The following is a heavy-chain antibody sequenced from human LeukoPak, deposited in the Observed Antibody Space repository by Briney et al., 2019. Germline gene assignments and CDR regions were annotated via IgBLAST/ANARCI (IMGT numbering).Heavy chain of an antibody. J-gene: IGHJ5*02. D-gene: IGHD3-3*01. CDR1: GFTFSSYS. V-gene: IGHV3-21*04. Sequence: GGSLRLSCAASGFTFSSYSMNWVRQAPGRGLEWVSSITRSSNYIYYADLVKGRFTISRDNAKNSLYLQMNSLRAEDTAFYYCAKDSTSFLGVGGLNWFDPWGQGTLVTVSS. CDR3: AKDSTSFLGVGGLNWFDP. CDR2: ITRSSNYI.